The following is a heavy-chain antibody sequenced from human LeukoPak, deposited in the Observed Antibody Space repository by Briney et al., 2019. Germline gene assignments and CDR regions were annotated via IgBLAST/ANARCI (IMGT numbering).Heavy chain of an antibody. CDR3: ARDKTYYDSSGYYSPRGSYFDY. D-gene: IGHD3-22*01. J-gene: IGHJ4*02. CDR2: ISSSSSYI. CDR1: GFTFSSYS. V-gene: IGHV3-21*01. Sequence: PGPSLRPSCAASGFTFSSYSMNWVRQAPGKGLEWVTSISSSSSYIYYADSVKGRFTISRDNAKNSLYLQMNSLRAEDTAVYYCARDKTYYDSSGYYSPRGSYFDYWGQGTLVTVSS.